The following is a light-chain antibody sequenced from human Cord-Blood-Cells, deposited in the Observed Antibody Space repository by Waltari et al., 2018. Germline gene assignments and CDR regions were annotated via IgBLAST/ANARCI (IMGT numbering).Light chain of an antibody. CDR1: SSDVGRYNL. J-gene: IGLJ3*02. CDR2: EGS. CDR3: CSYAGSSTLV. V-gene: IGLV2-23*01. Sequence: QSALTQPASVSGSPGQSITNSCTGTSSDVGRYNLVSWYQQHPGKAPKLMSYEGSKRPSGVSNRFSGSKSGNTASLTISGLQAEDEADYYCCSYAGSSTLVFGGGTKLTVL.